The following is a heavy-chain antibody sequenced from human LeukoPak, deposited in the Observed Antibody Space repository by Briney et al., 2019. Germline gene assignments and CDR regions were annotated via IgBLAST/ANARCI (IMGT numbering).Heavy chain of an antibody. Sequence: SETLSLTCAGYGGSFSGYYWSWIRQPPGKGLEWLGEVNHGGGANYNPSLKSRVTMSVDTSKNHFSLELSCVTAADTAIYYCARANAVTTVLFDLWGRGTLVTVSS. D-gene: IGHD4-17*01. CDR2: VNHGGGA. J-gene: IGHJ2*01. CDR1: GGSFSGYY. CDR3: ARANAVTTVLFDL. V-gene: IGHV4-34*01.